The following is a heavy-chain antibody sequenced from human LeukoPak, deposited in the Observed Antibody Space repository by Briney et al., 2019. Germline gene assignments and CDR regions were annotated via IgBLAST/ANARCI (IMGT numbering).Heavy chain of an antibody. V-gene: IGHV1-69*13. J-gene: IGHJ6*03. CDR2: IIPIFGTA. D-gene: IGHD3-3*01. CDR1: GGTFSSYA. CDR3: ARATPASVLRFSLGYYYMDV. Sequence: GASVKVSCKASGGTFSSYAISWVRQAPGQGLEWMGGIIPIFGTANYAQKFQGRVTITADESTSTAYMELSSLRSEDTAVYYCARATPASVLRFSLGYYYMDVWGKGTTVTVSS.